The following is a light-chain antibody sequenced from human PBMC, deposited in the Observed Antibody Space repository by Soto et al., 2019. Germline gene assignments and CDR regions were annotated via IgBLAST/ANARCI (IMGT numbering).Light chain of an antibody. J-gene: IGKJ1*01. CDR2: AAS. CDR3: QQTLRLPWG. CDR1: QGISRW. Sequence: DIQMTQSPSSVSASVGDRVTITCRASQGISRWLAWYQQKPGKAPKLLIYAASRLHSGVPARFSGSGSGTDFSLTISSLQPEDFATYDCQQTLRLPWGFGQGTKVDIK. V-gene: IGKV1-12*01.